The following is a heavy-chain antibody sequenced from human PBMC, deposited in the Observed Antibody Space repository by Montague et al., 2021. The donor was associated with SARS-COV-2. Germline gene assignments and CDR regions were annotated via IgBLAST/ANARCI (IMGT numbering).Heavy chain of an antibody. J-gene: IGHJ4*02. Sequence: SLRLSCAASGFTFSSYEMNWVRQAPGKGLEWVSYISSSGSTIYYADSVKGRFTISRDNAKNSLYLQMNSLRAEDTAVYYCAKDATIFWFERGRGTFDHWGQGTLVAVSS. D-gene: IGHD3-10*01. CDR1: GFTFSSYE. V-gene: IGHV3-48*03. CDR2: ISSSGSTI. CDR3: AKDATIFWFERGRGTFDH.